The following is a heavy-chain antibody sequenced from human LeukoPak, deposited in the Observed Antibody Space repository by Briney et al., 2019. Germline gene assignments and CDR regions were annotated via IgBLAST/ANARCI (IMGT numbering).Heavy chain of an antibody. CDR1: GGSISSGGYY. D-gene: IGHD1-26*01. J-gene: IGHJ4*02. CDR3: ATGKWELLLDY. V-gene: IGHV4-30-2*01. CDR2: IYHSGST. Sequence: SETLSLTCTVSGGSISSGGYYWSWIRQPPGKGLEWIGYIYHSGSTYYNPSLKSRVTISVDRSKNQFSLKLSSVTAADAAVYYCATGKWELLLDYWGQGTLVTVSS.